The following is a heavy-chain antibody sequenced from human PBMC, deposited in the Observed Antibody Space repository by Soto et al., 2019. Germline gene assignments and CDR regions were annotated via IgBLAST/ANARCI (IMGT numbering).Heavy chain of an antibody. D-gene: IGHD3-10*01. CDR2: INHSGST. J-gene: IGHJ6*02. V-gene: IGHV4-34*01. Sequence: QVQLQQWGAGLLKPSETLSLTCAVYGGSFSGYYWSWIRQPPGKGLEWIGEINHSGSTNYNPSLKSRVTISVDTSKNQFSLKLSSVTAADTAVYYCARGRFVTIMGGGMDVWGQGTTVTVSS. CDR3: ARGRFVTIMGGGMDV. CDR1: GGSFSGYY.